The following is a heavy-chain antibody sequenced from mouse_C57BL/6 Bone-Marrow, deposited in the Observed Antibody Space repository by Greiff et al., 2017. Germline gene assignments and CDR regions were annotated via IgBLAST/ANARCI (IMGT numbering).Heavy chain of an antibody. D-gene: IGHD2-1*01. Sequence: EVKVVESGGGLVKPGGSLKLSCAASGFTFSDYGMHWVRQAPEKGLEWVAYISSGSSTIYYADTVKGRFTISRDNAKNTLFLQMTSLRSEDTAMYYCARRDGNYVYFDVWGTGTTVTVSS. CDR1: GFTFSDYG. CDR3: ARRDGNYVYFDV. V-gene: IGHV5-17*01. CDR2: ISSGSSTI. J-gene: IGHJ1*03.